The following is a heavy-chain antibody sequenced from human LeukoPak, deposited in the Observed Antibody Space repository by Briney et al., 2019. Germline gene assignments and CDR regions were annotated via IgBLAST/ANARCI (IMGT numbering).Heavy chain of an antibody. V-gene: IGHV3-21*01. J-gene: IGHJ4*02. D-gene: IGHD3-3*01. Sequence: GGSLRLSCAASGFTFSSYSMNWVRQAPGKGLEWVSSISSSSYIYYADSVRGRFTISRDNAKNSLYLQMNSLRAEDTAVYYCAREGRFLEWLFLWGQGTLVTVSS. CDR2: ISSSSYI. CDR3: AREGRFLEWLFL. CDR1: GFTFSSYS.